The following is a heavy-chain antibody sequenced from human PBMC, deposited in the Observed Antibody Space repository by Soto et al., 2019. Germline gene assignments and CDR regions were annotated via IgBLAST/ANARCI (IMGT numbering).Heavy chain of an antibody. CDR1: GFTFSSYG. J-gene: IGHJ4*02. CDR2: ISYDGSNK. D-gene: IGHD3-22*01. V-gene: IGHV3-30*18. CDR3: AKDGGYYDNGPFDY. Sequence: GGSLRLSCAASGFTFSSYGMHWVRQAPGKGLEWVAVISYDGSNKYYADSVKGRFTISRDNSKNTLYLQMNSLRAEDTAVYYCAKDGGYYDNGPFDYWGQGTLVTVSS.